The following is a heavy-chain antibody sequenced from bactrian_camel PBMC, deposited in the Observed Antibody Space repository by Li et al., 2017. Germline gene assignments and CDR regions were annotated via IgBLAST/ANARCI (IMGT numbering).Heavy chain of an antibody. D-gene: IGHD2*01. CDR2: IDSDGTT. J-gene: IGHJ4*01. V-gene: IGHV3S10*01. CDR1: GYTYSGYC. Sequence: DVQLVESGGGSVQAGGSLRLSCAASGYTYSGYCMGWFRQSLGKAREGVAAIDSDGTTNYADSVKGRFTISKDNAKNVVYLQMNDLKPEDTAMYYCAARTGQCGIGWWLIEPFNCWGQGTQVTVS. CDR3: AARTGQCGIGWWLIEPFNC.